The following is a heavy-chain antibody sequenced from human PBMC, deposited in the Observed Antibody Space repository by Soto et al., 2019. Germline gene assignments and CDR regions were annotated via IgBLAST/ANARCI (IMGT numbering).Heavy chain of an antibody. CDR1: GFPFSTYG. V-gene: IGHV3-33*01. D-gene: IGHD4-4*01. CDR3: ARDRGYGGNYVFDF. J-gene: IGHJ4*02. Sequence: PGGSLRLSCTTSGFPFSTYGMHWVRQSPGKGLEWVATIWCHGNTYYYKDFIKGRFAVSRDNSKNTVFLQMNTLRAEDTAKYYSARDRGYGGNYVFDFWGLGNLVTVSS. CDR2: IWCHGNTY.